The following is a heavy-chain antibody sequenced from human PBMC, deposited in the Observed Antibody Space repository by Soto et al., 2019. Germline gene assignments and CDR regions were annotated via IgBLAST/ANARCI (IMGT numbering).Heavy chain of an antibody. CDR3: AKVVVAVTGFDN. J-gene: IGHJ4*02. CDR1: RFTFSNYA. V-gene: IGHV3-23*01. D-gene: IGHD4-17*01. Sequence: EVQLLESGGGLIQPGGSLRLSCAASRFTFSNYAMSWVRQAPGKGLEWVSSIGATGATTYYADSVKGRFTISRDNSKTTLYLQMNSLRAEDTAVYYCAKVVVAVTGFDNWGQGTLVTVSS. CDR2: IGATGATT.